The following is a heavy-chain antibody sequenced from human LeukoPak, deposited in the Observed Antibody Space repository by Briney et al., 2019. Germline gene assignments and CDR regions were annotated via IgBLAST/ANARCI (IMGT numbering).Heavy chain of an antibody. CDR3: ARVGGYCSGGSCYSRPSDAFDI. J-gene: IGHJ3*02. D-gene: IGHD2-15*01. CDR2: IYYSGST. Sequence: SETLSLTCTVSGGSISSYYWSWIRQPPGKGLEWIGYIYYSGSTNYNPSLKSRVTISVDTSKNQFSPKLSSVTAADTAVYYCARVGGYCSGGSCYSRPSDAFDIWGQGTMVTVSS. V-gene: IGHV4-59*01. CDR1: GGSISSYY.